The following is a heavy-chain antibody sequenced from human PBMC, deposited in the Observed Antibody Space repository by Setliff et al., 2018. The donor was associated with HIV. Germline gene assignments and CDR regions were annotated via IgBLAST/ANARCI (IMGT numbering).Heavy chain of an antibody. J-gene: IGHJ4*02. V-gene: IGHV4-59*08. D-gene: IGHD3-22*01. Sequence: SETLSLTCTVSGGSISSYYWTWLRQFPGKGLEWIGFIFYTGSTTYNPSLDSRVTISVDTSKNQFSLKLSSVTAADTAVYYCGRQVPVPGVAVTPIDYWGQGTLVTVSS. CDR2: IFYTGST. CDR3: GRQVPVPGVAVTPIDY. CDR1: GGSISSYY.